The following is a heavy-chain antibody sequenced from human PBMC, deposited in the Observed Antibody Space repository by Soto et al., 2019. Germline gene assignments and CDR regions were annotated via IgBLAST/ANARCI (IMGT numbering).Heavy chain of an antibody. Sequence: ASVKVSCKASGGTFSSYAISWVRQAPGQGLEWVGGIIPIFGTANYAQKLQGRVTITADESTSTAYMELSSLRSEDTAVYYCARDFDDYGDYGEVYGMDVWGQGTTVTVSS. D-gene: IGHD4-17*01. CDR1: GGTFSSYA. CDR3: ARDFDDYGDYGEVYGMDV. V-gene: IGHV1-69*13. CDR2: IIPIFGTA. J-gene: IGHJ6*02.